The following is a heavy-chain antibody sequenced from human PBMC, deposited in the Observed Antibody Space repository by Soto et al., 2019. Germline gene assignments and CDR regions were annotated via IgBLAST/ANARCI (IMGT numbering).Heavy chain of an antibody. Sequence: QVQLVQSGAEVKKPGSSVKVSCKASGGTFSSYAISWVRQAPGQGLEWMGGIIPIFGTANYAQKFQGRVTITADESTSTAYMELSSLRSEDTAVYYCARVIVAATKGYYYYGMDVWGQATTVTVSS. V-gene: IGHV1-69*01. CDR2: IIPIFGTA. CDR1: GGTFSSYA. D-gene: IGHD5-12*01. J-gene: IGHJ6*02. CDR3: ARVIVAATKGYYYYGMDV.